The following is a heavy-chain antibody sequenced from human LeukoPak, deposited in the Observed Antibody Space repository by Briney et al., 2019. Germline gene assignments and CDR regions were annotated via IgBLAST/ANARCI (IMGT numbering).Heavy chain of an antibody. J-gene: IGHJ4*02. CDR3: ARLRGGLWFGERGYFDY. CDR1: GGSFSGYY. Sequence: SETLSLTCAVYGGSFSGYYWSWIRQPPGKGLEWIGEINHSGSTNYNPSLKSRVTISVDTPKNQFSLKLSSVTAADTAVYYCARLRGGLWFGERGYFDYWGQGTLVTVSS. CDR2: INHSGST. D-gene: IGHD3-10*01. V-gene: IGHV4-34*01.